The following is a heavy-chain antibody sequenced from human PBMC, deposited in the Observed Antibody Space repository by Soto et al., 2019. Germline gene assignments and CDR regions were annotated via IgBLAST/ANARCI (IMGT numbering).Heavy chain of an antibody. Sequence: EVQLVESGGGLVQPGGSLRLSCAASGFTFSSYWMHWVRQAPGKGLVWVARTNTDGSSSSYADSVKGRFTISRDNAKNTLYLQMNSLRADDTAVYYCARDQTYRGNYFVYWGQGTLVTVSS. CDR3: ARDQTYRGNYFVY. V-gene: IGHV3-74*01. CDR1: GFTFSSYW. D-gene: IGHD5-12*01. J-gene: IGHJ4*02. CDR2: TNTDGSSS.